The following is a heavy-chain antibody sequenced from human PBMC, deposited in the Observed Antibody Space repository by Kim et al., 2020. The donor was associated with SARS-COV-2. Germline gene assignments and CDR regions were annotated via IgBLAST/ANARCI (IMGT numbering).Heavy chain of an antibody. J-gene: IGHJ5*02. Sequence: YAQKFQGRVTMTRNTSISTAYMELSSLRSEDTAVYYCARGRRGLRKWFDPWGQGTLVTVSS. D-gene: IGHD3-16*01. CDR3: ARGRRGLRKWFDP. V-gene: IGHV1-8*01.